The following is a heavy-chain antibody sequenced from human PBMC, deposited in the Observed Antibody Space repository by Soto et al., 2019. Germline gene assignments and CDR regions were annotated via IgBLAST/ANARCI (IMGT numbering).Heavy chain of an antibody. CDR2: IYYSGST. V-gene: IGHV4-59*01. CDR3: ARDGYRFGEPLFDY. D-gene: IGHD3-10*01. CDR1: GGSISSYY. J-gene: IGHJ4*02. Sequence: SETLSLTCTVSGGSISSYYWSWIRQPPGKGLEWIGYIYYSGSTNYNPSLKSRVTISVDTSKNQFSLKLSSVTAADTAVYYCARDGYRFGEPLFDYWGQGTLVTVSS.